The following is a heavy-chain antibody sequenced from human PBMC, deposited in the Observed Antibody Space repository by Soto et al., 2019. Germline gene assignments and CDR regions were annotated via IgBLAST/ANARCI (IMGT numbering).Heavy chain of an antibody. CDR2: IKSKTDGGTT. CDR1: GFTFSNAW. J-gene: IGHJ2*01. D-gene: IGHD6-19*01. Sequence: EVQLVESGGGLVKPGGSLRLSCAASGFTFSNAWMNWVRQAPGKGLEWVGRIKSKTDGGTTDYTAPVKGRFTISRDDSKNTLYVQMNSLKIEDTAVYYCTTVRYSSGWYRWYFDLWGRGTLVTVSS. CDR3: TTVRYSSGWYRWYFDL. V-gene: IGHV3-15*07.